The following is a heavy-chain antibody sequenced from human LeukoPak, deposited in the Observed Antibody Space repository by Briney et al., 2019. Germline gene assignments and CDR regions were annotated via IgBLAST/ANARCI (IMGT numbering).Heavy chain of an antibody. D-gene: IGHD4-17*01. V-gene: IGHV3-23*01. Sequence: GGSLRLSCAASGFIVSHNYMTWVRQAPGKGLEWVSGIGASGGSTFYADSVKGRFTISRDNSKNTLYLQMNSLRAEDTAVYYCAKGLGYYGDYPTDYWGQGTLVTVSS. CDR2: IGASGGST. CDR1: GFIVSHNY. CDR3: AKGLGYYGDYPTDY. J-gene: IGHJ4*02.